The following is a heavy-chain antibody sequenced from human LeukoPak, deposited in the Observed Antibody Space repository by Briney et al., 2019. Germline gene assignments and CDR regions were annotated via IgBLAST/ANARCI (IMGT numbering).Heavy chain of an antibody. V-gene: IGHV3-7*01. D-gene: IGHD3-10*01. CDR1: GFTVSSNY. J-gene: IGHJ4*02. CDR2: IYPDGGEK. CDR3: VREAMVRGPPGDY. Sequence: GGFLRLSCAASGFTVSSNYMSWVRQAPGEGLEWVAYIYPDGGEKNYVGSVKGRFTISRDNAKSSLYLQMNSLRVDDTAVYYCVREAMVRGPPGDYWGQGTLVTVSS.